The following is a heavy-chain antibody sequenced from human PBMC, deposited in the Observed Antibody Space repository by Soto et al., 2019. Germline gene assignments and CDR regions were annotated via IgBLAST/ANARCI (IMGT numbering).Heavy chain of an antibody. CDR3: ARQGRSYSSGWYDY. D-gene: IGHD6-19*01. V-gene: IGHV4-39*01. CDR2: IYYSGGT. J-gene: IGHJ4*02. CDR1: GGSISSSSYY. Sequence: SETLSLTCTVSGGSISSSSYYWGWIRQPPGKGLEWIGSIYYSGGTYYNPSLKSRVTISVDTSKNQFSLKLSSVTAADTAVYYCARQGRSYSSGWYDYWGQGTLVTVSS.